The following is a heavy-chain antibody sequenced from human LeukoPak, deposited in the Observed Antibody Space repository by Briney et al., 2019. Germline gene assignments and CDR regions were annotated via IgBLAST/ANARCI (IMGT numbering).Heavy chain of an antibody. V-gene: IGHV3-48*04. CDR1: GFTFSSHG. D-gene: IGHD1-26*01. CDR3: VREAAATLFDY. J-gene: IGHJ4*02. CDR2: ISSSGSTI. Sequence: PGGSLRLSCAASGFTFSSHGMSWVRQAPGKGLEWVSYISSSGSTIYYADSVKGRFSISRDNTQNSLSLQMSSLKAEDTAVYYCVREAAATLFDYWGQGTLVTVSS.